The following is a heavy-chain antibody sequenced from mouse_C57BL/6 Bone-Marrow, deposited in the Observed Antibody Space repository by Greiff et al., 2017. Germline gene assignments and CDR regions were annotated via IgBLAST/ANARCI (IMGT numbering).Heavy chain of an antibody. D-gene: IGHD2-3*01. J-gene: IGHJ1*03. CDR2: ISDGGSYT. Sequence: KVVESGGGLVKPGGSLKLSCAASGFTFSSYAMSWVRQTPEKRLEWVATISDGGSYTYYPDNVKGRFTISRDNAKNNLYLQMSHLKSEDTAMYYCARFYDFYWYFDVWGTGTTVTVSS. V-gene: IGHV5-4*03. CDR3: ARFYDFYWYFDV. CDR1: GFTFSSYA.